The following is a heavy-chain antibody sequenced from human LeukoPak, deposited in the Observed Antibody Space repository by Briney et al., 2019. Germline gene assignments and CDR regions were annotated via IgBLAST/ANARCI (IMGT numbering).Heavy chain of an antibody. CDR1: GFTFSSYD. Sequence: QPGGSLRLSCAASGFTFSSYDMHWVRQATGKGLEWVSAIGTAGDTYYPGSVKGRFTISRENAKNSLYLQMNSLRAGDTAVYYSARGSPIWFGETNYGMDVWGQGTTVTVSS. D-gene: IGHD3-10*01. V-gene: IGHV3-13*01. CDR3: ARGSPIWFGETNYGMDV. CDR2: IGTAGDT. J-gene: IGHJ6*02.